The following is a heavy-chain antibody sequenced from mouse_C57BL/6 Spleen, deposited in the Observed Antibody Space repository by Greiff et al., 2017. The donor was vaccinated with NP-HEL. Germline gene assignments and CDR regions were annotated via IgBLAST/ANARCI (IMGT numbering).Heavy chain of an antibody. CDR2: IYPGDGDT. J-gene: IGHJ2*01. CDR1: GYAFSSYW. D-gene: IGHD4-1*01. CDR3: ARYWAVDPYFDY. V-gene: IGHV1-80*01. Sequence: QVQLQQSGAELVKPGASVKISCKASGYAFSSYWMNWVKQRPGKGLEWIGQIYPGDGDTNYNGKFKGKATLTADKSSSTAYMQLSSLTSEDSAVYFCARYWAVDPYFDYWGQGTTLTVSS.